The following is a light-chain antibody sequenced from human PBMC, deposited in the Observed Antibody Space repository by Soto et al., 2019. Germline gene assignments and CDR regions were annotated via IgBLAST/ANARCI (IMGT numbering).Light chain of an antibody. Sequence: IQSTQSPSTLSASIGDRVTITCRASQSIGDSLAWYQQKPGKAPYLLISDVSSLERGVPSRFSGSGSGTEFTLTISSMQPDDFATFYCQQYNGYSRTLGQGTKVDIK. CDR2: DVS. CDR3: QQYNGYSRT. V-gene: IGKV1-5*01. J-gene: IGKJ1*01. CDR1: QSIGDS.